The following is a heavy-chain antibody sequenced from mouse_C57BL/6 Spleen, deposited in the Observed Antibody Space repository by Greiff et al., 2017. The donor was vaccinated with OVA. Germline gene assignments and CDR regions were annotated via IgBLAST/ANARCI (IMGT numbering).Heavy chain of an antibody. CDR1: GFIFSDYG. Sequence: EVHLVESGGGLVKPGGSLKLSCAASGFIFSDYGMHWVRQAPEKGLEWVAYISSGSSTIYYADTVKGRFTISRDNAKNTLFLHMTSLRSEDTAMYYCARNHYGSSYYAMDYWGQGTSVTVSS. J-gene: IGHJ4*01. D-gene: IGHD1-1*01. CDR2: ISSGSSTI. V-gene: IGHV5-17*01. CDR3: ARNHYGSSYYAMDY.